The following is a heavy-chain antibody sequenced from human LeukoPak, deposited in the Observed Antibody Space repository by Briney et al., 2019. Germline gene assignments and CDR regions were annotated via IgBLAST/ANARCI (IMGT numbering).Heavy chain of an antibody. CDR3: AREPPFDQSNALADS. D-gene: IGHD4-11*01. J-gene: IGHJ5*01. Sequence: GGSLRLSCKASGFVFDKDWMHWVRQAPGKGLEWVANIKGDGSERNYLGCVRGRFTISRDNAKNSLHLQMNYLRVEDTAVYYCAREPPFDQSNALADSWGQGTRVTVSS. CDR2: IKGDGSER. V-gene: IGHV3-7*01. CDR1: GFVFDKDW.